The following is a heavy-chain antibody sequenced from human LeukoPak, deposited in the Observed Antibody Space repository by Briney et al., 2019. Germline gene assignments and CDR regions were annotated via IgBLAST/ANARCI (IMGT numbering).Heavy chain of an antibody. D-gene: IGHD1-26*01. J-gene: IGHJ5*02. Sequence: PGGSLRLSCAASGFTFSGSAIHWVRQSSGKGLEWVGHIDKKDNFYATTSAASVTGRFTISRDDSKNTAYLQMNSLKTEDTALYYRTRDSGTYSWLDPWGQGTLVTVSS. V-gene: IGHV3-73*01. CDR3: TRDSGTYSWLDP. CDR1: GFTFSGSA. CDR2: IDKKDNFYAT.